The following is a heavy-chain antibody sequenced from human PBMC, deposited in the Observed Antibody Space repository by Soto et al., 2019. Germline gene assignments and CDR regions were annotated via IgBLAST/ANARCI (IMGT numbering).Heavy chain of an antibody. CDR3: AKGRYYYDSSGYYDY. CDR1: GFTFSSYG. D-gene: IGHD3-22*01. CDR2: ISYDGSNK. V-gene: IGHV3-30*18. J-gene: IGHJ4*02. Sequence: LRLSCAASGFTFSSYGMHWVRQAPGKGLEWVAVISYDGSNKYYAGSVKGRFTISRDNSKNTLYLQMNSLRAEDTAVYYCAKGRYYYDSSGYYDYWGQGTLVTVSS.